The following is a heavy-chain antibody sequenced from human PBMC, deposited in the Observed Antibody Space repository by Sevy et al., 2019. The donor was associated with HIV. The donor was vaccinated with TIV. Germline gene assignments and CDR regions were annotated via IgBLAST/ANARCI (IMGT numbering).Heavy chain of an antibody. CDR1: GFTFSKYS. CDR2: LSFGCGEI. V-gene: IGHV3-23*01. J-gene: IGHJ4*02. D-gene: IGHD2-8*01. CDR3: AREGCTKPHDY. Sequence: GGSLRLSCAASGFTFSKYSMSWVRQPPGKGLEWVSTLSFGCGEINYADSVKGRFTISTDNSKSSVCLQMNNLRPEDTAVYYCAREGCTKPHDYWGQGTLVTVSS.